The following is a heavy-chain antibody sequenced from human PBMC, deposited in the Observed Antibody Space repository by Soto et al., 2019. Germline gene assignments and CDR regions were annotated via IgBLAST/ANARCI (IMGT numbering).Heavy chain of an antibody. CDR1: GFTFSNYA. V-gene: IGHV3-23*01. D-gene: IGHD1-26*01. CDR2: ISETGGST. Sequence: VQLLESGGGLVQPGGSLRLSCAASGFTFSNYAMSWVRQAPGKGLKWVSTISETGGSTYYADSVKGRFTVSRDNSKNTLYLQMNSLRAEDTALYFCAKGGRRRGSYPPLDYWGQGSLVTVSS. CDR3: AKGGRRRGSYPPLDY. J-gene: IGHJ4*02.